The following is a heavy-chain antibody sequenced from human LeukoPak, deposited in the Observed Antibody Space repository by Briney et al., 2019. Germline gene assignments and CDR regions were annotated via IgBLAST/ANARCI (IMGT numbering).Heavy chain of an antibody. CDR3: AKEQRVLRFLEWLPTYYMDV. CDR2: ISGSGGST. J-gene: IGHJ6*03. Sequence: GGSLRLSCAASGFTFSSYAMSWVRQAPGKGLEWVSAISGSGGSTYYADSVKGRFTISRDNSKNTLYLQMNGLRAEDTAVYYCAKEQRVLRFLEWLPTYYMDVWGKGTTVTVSS. CDR1: GFTFSSYA. D-gene: IGHD3-3*01. V-gene: IGHV3-23*01.